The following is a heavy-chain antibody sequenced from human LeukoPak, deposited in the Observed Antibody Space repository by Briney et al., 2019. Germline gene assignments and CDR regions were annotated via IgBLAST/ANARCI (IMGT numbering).Heavy chain of an antibody. V-gene: IGHV4-4*02. CDR1: GGSITSSKW. CDR3: ARGEMSSSWSELGH. Sequence: SETLSLTCAVSGGSITSSKWWTWVRQPPGKGLEWIGESYHSGSTNYNPSLKSRVTISVDKSKKQFSLKLSSVTAADTAVYYCARGEMSSSWSELGHWGQGTLVTVSS. J-gene: IGHJ4*02. CDR2: SYHSGST. D-gene: IGHD6-6*01.